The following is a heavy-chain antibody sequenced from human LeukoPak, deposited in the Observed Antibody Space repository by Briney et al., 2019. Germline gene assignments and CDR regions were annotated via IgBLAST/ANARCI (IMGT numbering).Heavy chain of an antibody. D-gene: IGHD5-12*01. V-gene: IGHV3-11*01. CDR1: GVTFSDYY. Sequence: GGSLRLSCAASGVTFSDYYMSWIRQAPGKGLEWVSYISSSGSTIYYADSVKGRFTISRDNAKNSLYLQMNSLRAEDTAVYYCAREGDIVATYDYYYGMDVWGQGTTVTVSS. J-gene: IGHJ6*02. CDR3: AREGDIVATYDYYYGMDV. CDR2: ISSSGSTI.